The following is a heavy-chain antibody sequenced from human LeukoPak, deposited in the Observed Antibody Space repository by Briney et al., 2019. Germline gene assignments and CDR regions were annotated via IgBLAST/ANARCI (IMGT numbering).Heavy chain of an antibody. CDR3: ARGKGFLEWLLSYFDY. V-gene: IGHV1-18*01. CDR2: ISAYNGNT. J-gene: IGHJ4*02. Sequence: ASVKVSCTASGYTFTSYGISWVRQAPGQGLEWMGWISAYNGNTNYAQKLQGRVTMTTDTSTSRAYMELRSLRSDDTAVYYCARGKGFLEWLLSYFDYWGQGTLVTVSS. CDR1: GYTFTSYG. D-gene: IGHD3-3*01.